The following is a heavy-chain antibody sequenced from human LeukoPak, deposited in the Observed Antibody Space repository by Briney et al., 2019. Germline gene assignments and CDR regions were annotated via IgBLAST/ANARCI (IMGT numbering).Heavy chain of an antibody. CDR2: IIGSGGVT. J-gene: IGHJ4*02. D-gene: IGHD3-22*01. Sequence: PGGSLRLSCAASGFTFSSYAMSWVRQAPGKGLEWVSGIIGSGGVTHYADSVKGRFTISRDNSKNTLYLQMNSLRAEDTAVYYCAKVVGSSGYYEYYFDYWGQGTLVTVSS. V-gene: IGHV3-23*01. CDR1: GFTFSSYA. CDR3: AKVVGSSGYYEYYFDY.